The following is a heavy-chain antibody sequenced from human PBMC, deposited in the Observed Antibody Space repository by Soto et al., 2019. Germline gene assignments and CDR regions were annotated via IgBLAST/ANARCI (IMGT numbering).Heavy chain of an antibody. Sequence: PGGSLRLSCAASGFTFDDYAMHWVRQAPGKGLERVSGISWNSGSIGYADSVKGRFTISRDNAKNSLYLQMNSLRAEDTALYYCAKDLVATDKYSSSSRRKRYYFDYWGQGTLVTVSS. J-gene: IGHJ4*02. CDR2: ISWNSGSI. D-gene: IGHD6-13*01. CDR3: AKDLVATDKYSSSSRRKRYYFDY. CDR1: GFTFDDYA. V-gene: IGHV3-9*01.